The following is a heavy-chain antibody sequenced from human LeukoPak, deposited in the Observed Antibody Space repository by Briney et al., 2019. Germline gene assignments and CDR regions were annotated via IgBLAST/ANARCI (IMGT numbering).Heavy chain of an antibody. CDR2: INPNSGGT. V-gene: IGHV1-2*04. CDR3: ARDSTTGTTGFGMDV. CDR1: GYGFTGYY. D-gene: IGHD1-1*01. Sequence: ASVKVSCKASGYGFTGYYMHWVRQAPGQGLEWMGWINPNSGGTNYAQKFQGWVTMTRDTSISTAYMELSRLRSDDTAVYYCARDSTTGTTGFGMDVWGKGTTVTVSS. J-gene: IGHJ6*04.